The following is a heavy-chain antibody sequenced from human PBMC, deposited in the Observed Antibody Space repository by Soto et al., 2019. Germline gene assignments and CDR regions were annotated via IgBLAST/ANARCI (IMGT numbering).Heavy chain of an antibody. J-gene: IGHJ6*03. D-gene: IGHD2-2*01. Sequence: QVQLQESGPGLVKPSETLSLTCTVSGGSISSYYWSWIRQPPGKGLEWIGYIYYSGSTNYNPSLKRRFTISVATSKIQFSLKLSSVTAADTAVYYCAISSGVPAANYYYYYYMDVWGKGTTVTVSS. CDR1: GGSISSYY. CDR3: AISSGVPAANYYYYYYMDV. CDR2: IYYSGST. V-gene: IGHV4-59*01.